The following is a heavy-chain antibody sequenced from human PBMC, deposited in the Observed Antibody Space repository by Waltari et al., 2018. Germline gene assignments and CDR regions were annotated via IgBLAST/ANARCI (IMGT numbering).Heavy chain of an antibody. CDR2: INAGNGNT. CDR3: ASRGVGAIGLDY. J-gene: IGHJ4*02. V-gene: IGHV1-3*01. D-gene: IGHD1-26*01. CDR1: GYTFTSYA. Sequence: QVQLVQSGAEVKKPGASVKVSCKASGYTFTSYAMHWVRQAPGQRLEWMGWINAGNGNTKYSQKVQGRVTIPRDTSASTAYMELSSLRSEDTAVYYCASRGVGAIGLDYWGQGTLVTVSS.